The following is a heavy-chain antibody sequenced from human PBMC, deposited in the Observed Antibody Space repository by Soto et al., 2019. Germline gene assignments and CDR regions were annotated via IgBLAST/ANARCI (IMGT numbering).Heavy chain of an antibody. CDR1: VFTFSIYS. Sequence: WGSLRVTSATSVFTFSIYSMNWVRQAPGKGLDRALRLSSSSSYIYYADSVKGRFTISRDNAKNSLYLQMNSLRAEDKAVYYCARVRVGCSGGSCYPSYYYYCGMDVWGQGTTVTVSS. V-gene: IGHV3-21*01. CDR2: LSSSSSYI. CDR3: ARVRVGCSGGSCYPSYYYYCGMDV. J-gene: IGHJ6*02. D-gene: IGHD2-15*01.